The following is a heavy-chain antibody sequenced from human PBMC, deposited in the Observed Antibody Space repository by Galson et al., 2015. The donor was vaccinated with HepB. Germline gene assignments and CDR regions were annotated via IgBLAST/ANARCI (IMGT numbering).Heavy chain of an antibody. CDR3: ARHWVGRDDYYAFDI. CDR1: GASISSYY. J-gene: IGHJ3*02. CDR2: IYYSEST. D-gene: IGHD4-11*01. V-gene: IGHV4-59*08. Sequence: SETLSLTCTVSGASISSYYWSWIRQPPGKGLEWIGYIYYSESTSYNPSLKRRVTISVDTSNNQFSLKLSSVTAADTAVYYCARHWVGRDDYYAFDIWGQGTMVTVSS.